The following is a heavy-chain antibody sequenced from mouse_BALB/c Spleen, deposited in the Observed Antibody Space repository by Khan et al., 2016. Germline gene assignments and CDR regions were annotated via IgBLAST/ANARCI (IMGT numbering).Heavy chain of an antibody. V-gene: IGHV1-59*01. J-gene: IGHJ3*01. CDR2: IDPSDTET. CDR3: ARGYYYSCFAY. CDR1: GYTFTTYW. Sequence: QIQLVQSGPQLVRPGASVKFSCKASGYTFTTYWMHWVQQRPGQGLEWIGMIDPSDTETRFHQKFKGKATLTVDKSSSTAYMQLSSPTSEDSAVXYCARGYYYSCFAYWGQGTLFTVSA. D-gene: IGHD1-1*01.